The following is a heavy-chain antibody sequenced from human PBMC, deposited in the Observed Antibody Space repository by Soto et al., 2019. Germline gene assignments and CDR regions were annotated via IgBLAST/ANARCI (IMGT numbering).Heavy chain of an antibody. V-gene: IGHV4-30-4*01. J-gene: IGHJ6*02. D-gene: IGHD2-15*01. CDR3: ARDGFCSGGSCYPRLRYYYGMDV. CDR2: IYYSGST. CDR1: GGSISSGDYY. Sequence: QVQLQESGPGLVKPSQTLSLTCTVSGGSISSGDYYWSWIRQPPGKGLEWIGYIYYSGSTYYNPSLKRRVTISVDTSKNQFSLKLSSVTAADTAVYYCARDGFCSGGSCYPRLRYYYGMDVWGQGTTVTVSS.